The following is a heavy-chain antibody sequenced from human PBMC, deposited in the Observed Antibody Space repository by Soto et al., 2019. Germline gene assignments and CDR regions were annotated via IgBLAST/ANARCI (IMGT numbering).Heavy chain of an antibody. V-gene: IGHV3-49*03. Sequence: GGSLRLSCTASGFTFGDYAMSWFRQAPGKGLEWVGFIRSKAYGGTTEYAASVKGRFTISRDDSKNTMYLQMNSLKTEDTAVYYCTIPRGPMIRPWGQGTLVTVSS. CDR1: GFTFGDYA. D-gene: IGHD3-22*01. CDR3: TIPRGPMIRP. J-gene: IGHJ5*02. CDR2: IRSKAYGGTT.